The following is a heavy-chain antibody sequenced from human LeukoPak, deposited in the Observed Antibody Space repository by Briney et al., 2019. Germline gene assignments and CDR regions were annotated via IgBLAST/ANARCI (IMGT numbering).Heavy chain of an antibody. V-gene: IGHV1-69*05. CDR2: IIPIFGTA. CDR3: ASLYYDILTGYRAYYMDV. D-gene: IGHD3-9*01. CDR1: GGTFSSYA. Sequence: SVKVSCKASGGTFSSYAISWVRQAPGQGLEWMGRIIPIFGTANYAQKFQGRVTITTDKSTSTAYMELSSLRSEDTAVYYCASLYYDILTGYRAYYMDVWGKGTTVTVSS. J-gene: IGHJ6*03.